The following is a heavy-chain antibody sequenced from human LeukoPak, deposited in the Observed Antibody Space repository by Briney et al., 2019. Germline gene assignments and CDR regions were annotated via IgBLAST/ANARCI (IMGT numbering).Heavy chain of an antibody. Sequence: GESLKISCKGSGYSFTSYWIGWVRQMPGKGLEWMGIIYPGDSDTRYSPSFQGQVAFSADKSISTAYLQWSSLKASGTAMYYCARLARYCGGGSCYFTYWGQGNLVTVSS. D-gene: IGHD2-15*01. CDR2: IYPGDSDT. CDR3: ARLARYCGGGSCYFTY. V-gene: IGHV5-51*01. J-gene: IGHJ4*02. CDR1: GYSFTSYW.